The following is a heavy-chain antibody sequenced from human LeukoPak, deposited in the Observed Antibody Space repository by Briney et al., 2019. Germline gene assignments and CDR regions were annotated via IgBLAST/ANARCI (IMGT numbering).Heavy chain of an antibody. CDR2: ISWNSGSI. J-gene: IGHJ6*04. Sequence: GGSLRLSCAASGFTFDDYAMHWVRQAPGKGLKWVSGISWNSGSIGYADSVKGRFTISRDNVKDSLYLQMNSLRAEDTALYYCAKDMDGSAFYGMDVWGKGTTVTVSS. V-gene: IGHV3-9*01. CDR3: AKDMDGSAFYGMDV. CDR1: GFTFDDYA. D-gene: IGHD3-10*01.